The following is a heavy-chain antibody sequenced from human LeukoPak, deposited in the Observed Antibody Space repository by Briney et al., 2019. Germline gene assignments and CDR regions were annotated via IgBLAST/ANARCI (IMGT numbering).Heavy chain of an antibody. CDR2: IYYSGST. CDR1: GGSISSYY. D-gene: IGHD3-9*01. V-gene: IGHV4-59*01. CDR3: ATGRYFGAFDI. Sequence: PSETLSLTCTVSGGSISSYYWSWIRQPPGKGLEWIGYIYYSGSTNYNPSLKSRVTISVDTSKNQFSLKLSSVTAADTAVYYCATGRYFGAFDIWGQGTMVTVSS. J-gene: IGHJ3*02.